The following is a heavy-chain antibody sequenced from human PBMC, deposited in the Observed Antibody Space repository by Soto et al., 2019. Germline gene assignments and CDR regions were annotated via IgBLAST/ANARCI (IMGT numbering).Heavy chain of an antibody. V-gene: IGHV3-9*01. D-gene: IGHD6-13*01. J-gene: IGHJ4*02. CDR1: GFTFDDYA. Sequence: EVQLVESGGGLVQPGRSLRLSCAASGFTFDDYAMHWVRQAPGKGLEWVSGISWNSYSIGYADSVKGRFTISRDNAEDSLYLQMNSLRPEDTAFYYCAKDAHGSSWDLLYDSWGQGTLVTVSS. CDR3: AKDAHGSSWDLLYDS. CDR2: ISWNSYSI.